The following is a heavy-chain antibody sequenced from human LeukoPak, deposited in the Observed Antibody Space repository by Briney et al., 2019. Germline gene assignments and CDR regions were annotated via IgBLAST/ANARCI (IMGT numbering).Heavy chain of an antibody. V-gene: IGHV4-59*11. CDR2: IYYSGRT. CDR1: GGSISSHY. Sequence: SETLSLTCTVSGGSISSHYWSWIRQTPGKGLERIGYIYYSGRTNNNTSLKSRVTISVDTSKNQFSLKLSSVTAADTAVYYCARGPETYDFWSGYYYYMDVWGKGTTVTVSS. D-gene: IGHD3-3*01. CDR3: ARGPETYDFWSGYYYYMDV. J-gene: IGHJ6*03.